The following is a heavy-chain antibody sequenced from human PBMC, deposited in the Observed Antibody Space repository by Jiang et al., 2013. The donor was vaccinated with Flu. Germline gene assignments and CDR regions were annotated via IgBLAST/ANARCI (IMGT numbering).Heavy chain of an antibody. J-gene: IGHJ5*02. V-gene: IGHV4-39*07. CDR1: GGSISSSSYY. Sequence: LLKPSETLSLTCTVSGGSISSSSYYWGWIRQPPGKGLEWIVNIYYSGSTYYNPSLKSRVAISVDTSKNQFSLKLSSVTAADTAVYYCARLPTGNWFDPWGQGNPGHRLL. CDR3: ARLPTGNWFDP. D-gene: IGHD4-17*01. CDR2: IYYSGST.